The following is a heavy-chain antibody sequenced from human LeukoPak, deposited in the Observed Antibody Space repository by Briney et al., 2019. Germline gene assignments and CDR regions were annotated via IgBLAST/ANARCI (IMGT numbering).Heavy chain of an antibody. CDR2: INSDGSST. CDR1: GFTFSSYW. CDR3: ARGRSMVRGVSYYYYYGMDV. V-gene: IGHV3-74*01. J-gene: IGHJ6*02. D-gene: IGHD3-10*01. Sequence: GGPLRLSCAASGFTFSSYWMHWVRQAPGKGLVWVSRINSDGSSTSYADSVKGRFTISRDNAKNTLYLQMNSLRAEDTAVYYCARGRSMVRGVSYYYYYGMDVWGQGTTVTVSS.